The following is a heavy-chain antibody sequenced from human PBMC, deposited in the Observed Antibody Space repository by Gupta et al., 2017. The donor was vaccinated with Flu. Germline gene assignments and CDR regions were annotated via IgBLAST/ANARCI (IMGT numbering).Heavy chain of an antibody. Sequence: VKVSCKASGGTFSSYIITWVRQAPGQGLEWMGGIITFSGTADSAQKFQGRVSITADESTSTAYMELSSLRSDDTAVYYCAKLRGCGGDCYYFDSWGQGTLVTVSS. V-gene: IGHV1-69*01. CDR3: AKLRGCGGDCYYFDS. CDR2: IITFSGTA. D-gene: IGHD2-21*02. CDR1: GGTFSSYI. J-gene: IGHJ4*02.